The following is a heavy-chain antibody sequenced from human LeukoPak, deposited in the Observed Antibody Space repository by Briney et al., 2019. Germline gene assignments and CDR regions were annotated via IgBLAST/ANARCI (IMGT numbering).Heavy chain of an antibody. CDR3: AKAPHSITMTVVVEIDY. Sequence: PGGSLRLSCAASGFTFSSYAMNWVRQAPGKGLEWVSGISGSGDSTYYADSVKGRFTISRDNSKNTLYLQMNSLTAEDTAVYYCAKAPHSITMTVVVEIDYWGQGTLVTVSS. J-gene: IGHJ4*02. D-gene: IGHD3-22*01. CDR2: ISGSGDST. CDR1: GFTFSSYA. V-gene: IGHV3-23*01.